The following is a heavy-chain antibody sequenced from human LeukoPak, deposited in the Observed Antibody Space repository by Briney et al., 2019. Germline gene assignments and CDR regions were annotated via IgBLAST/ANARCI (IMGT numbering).Heavy chain of an antibody. V-gene: IGHV1-18*01. Sequence: ASVKVSCKASGYTFTSYGISWVRQAPGQGLEWMGWISAYNGNTNYAQKLQGRVTMTTDTSTSTAYMELRSLGSDDTAVYYCARDLEGVASHDAFDIWGQGTMVTVSS. CDR1: GYTFTSYG. CDR3: ARDLEGVASHDAFDI. J-gene: IGHJ3*02. CDR2: ISAYNGNT. D-gene: IGHD2-15*01.